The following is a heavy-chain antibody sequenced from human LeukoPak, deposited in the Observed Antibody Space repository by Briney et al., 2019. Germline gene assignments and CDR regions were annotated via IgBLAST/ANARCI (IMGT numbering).Heavy chain of an antibody. CDR3: ARAYKDRSLAGKEEFFQH. Sequence: QSGGSLRLSCAASGFTFDNYAMNWVRQVPGKGLEWISLISWNSGTIGYADSVKGRFTISRDNANNFLYLQMNSLRAEDTALYYCARAYKDRSLAGKEEFFQHWGQGTLVTVSS. D-gene: IGHD6-19*01. CDR1: GFTFDNYA. CDR2: ISWNSGTI. J-gene: IGHJ1*01. V-gene: IGHV3-9*01.